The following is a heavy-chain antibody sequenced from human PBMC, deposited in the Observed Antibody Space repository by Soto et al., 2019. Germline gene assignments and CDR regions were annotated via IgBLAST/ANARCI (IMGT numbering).Heavy chain of an antibody. CDR3: ARRGLSFSCGRCYSEYYYYMYL. J-gene: IGHJ6*03. V-gene: IGHV1-8*01. D-gene: IGHD2-15*01. CDR1: GYTFTSYD. CDR2: MNPNSGNT. Sequence: ASVKVSCKASGYTFTSYDINWVRQATGQGLEWMGWMNPNSGNTGYAQKFQGRVTMTRNTSISTAYMELSSLRSEDTAVYYCARRGLSFSCGRCYSEYYYYMYLWGKGTTVTVSS.